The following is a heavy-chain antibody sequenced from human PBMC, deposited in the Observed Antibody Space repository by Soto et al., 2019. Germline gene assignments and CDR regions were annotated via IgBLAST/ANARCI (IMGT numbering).Heavy chain of an antibody. V-gene: IGHV4-59*01. CDR1: GGSISSYY. Sequence: PSETLSLTCTVSGGSISSYYWSWIRQPPGKGLEWIGYIYYSGSTNYNPSLKSRVTISVDTSKNQFSLKLSSVTAADTAVYYCARGVLRFLEWQTYYMDVWGKGTTVT. CDR2: IYYSGST. D-gene: IGHD3-3*01. CDR3: ARGVLRFLEWQTYYMDV. J-gene: IGHJ6*03.